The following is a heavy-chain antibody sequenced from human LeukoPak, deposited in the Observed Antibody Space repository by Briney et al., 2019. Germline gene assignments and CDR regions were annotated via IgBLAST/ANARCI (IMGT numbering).Heavy chain of an antibody. CDR3: ARRRAGDYWNGVDY. D-gene: IGHD1-1*01. V-gene: IGHV5-51*01. CDR1: GYIFTTYW. J-gene: IGHJ4*02. CDR2: IYPGDSET. Sequence: GESLKISCKGSGYIFTTYWIGWVRQMPGKGLEWTGIIYPGDSETRYSPSFQGQVTISVDKSINTAYLQWSSLRASDTAMYYCARRRAGDYWNGVDYWGQGTLVTVSS.